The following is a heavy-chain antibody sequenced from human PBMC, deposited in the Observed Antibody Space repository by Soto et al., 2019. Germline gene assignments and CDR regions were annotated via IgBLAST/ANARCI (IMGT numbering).Heavy chain of an antibody. J-gene: IGHJ4*01. V-gene: IGHV3-7*01. CDR2: IKQDGSEK. D-gene: IGHD1-1*01. CDR1: GFTFSSYW. Sequence: RGSLRVSCAASGFTFSSYWMRWVRQAPGKGLEWVANIKQDGSEKYYVDSVKGRFTISRDNAKNSLYLQMNSLSAEDTAVYYCVRDNNWPYDFCGHGILVIVSA. CDR3: VRDNNWPYDF.